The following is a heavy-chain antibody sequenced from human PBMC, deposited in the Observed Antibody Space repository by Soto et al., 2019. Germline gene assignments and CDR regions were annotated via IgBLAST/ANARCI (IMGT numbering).Heavy chain of an antibody. CDR1: GDSVSINSAA. Sequence: PSQTLSLTCAISGDSVSINSAAWNWIRQSPSRGLEWLGRTYYRSKWYNDYAVSVKSRITINPDTSKNQFSLQLNSVTPEDTAVYYCARDDCSGGSCYVAYYYGMDVWGQGTTVTVSS. V-gene: IGHV6-1*01. CDR2: TYYRSKWYN. CDR3: ARDDCSGGSCYVAYYYGMDV. J-gene: IGHJ6*02. D-gene: IGHD2-15*01.